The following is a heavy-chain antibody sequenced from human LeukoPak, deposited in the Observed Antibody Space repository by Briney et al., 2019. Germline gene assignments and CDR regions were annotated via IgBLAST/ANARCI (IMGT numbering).Heavy chain of an antibody. J-gene: IGHJ3*02. Sequence: SVKVSCKASGGTFSSYAISRVRQAPGQGLEWMGGIIPIFGIANYRQKFQGRVTITTDRSTSTAYMEMSSLSSEDTAVYYCARDQAQFGDYLDNDGFDIWGQGTMVTVSS. CDR2: IIPIFGIA. CDR1: GGTFSSYA. V-gene: IGHV1-69*10. D-gene: IGHD4-17*01. CDR3: ARDQAQFGDYLDNDGFDI.